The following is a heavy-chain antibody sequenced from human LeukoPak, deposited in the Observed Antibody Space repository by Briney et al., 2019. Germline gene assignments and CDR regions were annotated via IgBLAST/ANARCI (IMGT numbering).Heavy chain of an antibody. CDR2: IIPIFGTA. V-gene: IGHV1-69*13. D-gene: IGHD4-17*01. J-gene: IGHJ4*02. CDR3: AKASDDYGDYSYFDY. Sequence: ASVKVSCKASGGTFSSYAISWVRQAPGQGLEWMGGIIPIFGTANYAQKFQGRVTITADESTSTAYMELSSLRSEDTAVYYCAKASDDYGDYSYFDYWGQGTLVTVSS. CDR1: GGTFSSYA.